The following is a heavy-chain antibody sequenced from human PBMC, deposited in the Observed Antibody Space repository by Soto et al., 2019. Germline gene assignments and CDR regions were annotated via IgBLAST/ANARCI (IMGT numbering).Heavy chain of an antibody. D-gene: IGHD5-18*01. Sequence: GGSLRLSCAASGFTFSSYSMNWVRQAPGKVLEWVSSISSSGSYKYYADSVKGRFTISRDNAKNTLYLQMNSLRAEDTAVYYCAKVPFNVDTAMAALDYWGQGTLVTVSS. J-gene: IGHJ4*02. V-gene: IGHV3-21*01. CDR1: GFTFSSYS. CDR3: AKVPFNVDTAMAALDY. CDR2: ISSSGSYK.